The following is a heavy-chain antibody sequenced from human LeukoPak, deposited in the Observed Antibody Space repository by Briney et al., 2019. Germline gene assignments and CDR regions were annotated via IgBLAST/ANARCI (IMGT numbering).Heavy chain of an antibody. CDR2: ISGSGHDI. V-gene: IGHV3-21*05. CDR1: GFTFSTYA. CDR3: TRDPRHFDS. Sequence: GGSLRLSCAASGFTFSTYAMNWVRQAPGKGVEWVAYISGSGHDINYSDSVKGRFTISRDNAKNSLYLQMSSLRVEDTAVYYCTRDPRHFDSCGQGTLVTVSS. J-gene: IGHJ5*01. D-gene: IGHD6-6*01.